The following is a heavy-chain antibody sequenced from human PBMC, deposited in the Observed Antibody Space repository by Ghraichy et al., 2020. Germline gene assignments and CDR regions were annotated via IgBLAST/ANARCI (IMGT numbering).Heavy chain of an antibody. J-gene: IGHJ1*01. CDR2: INGGNGDT. CDR1: GYTFFNYA. V-gene: IGHV1-3*01. D-gene: IGHD1-7*01. CDR3: ARPATGTSVFSH. Sequence: ASVKVSCKASGYTFFNYAMHWVRQAPGQRLEWMGWINGGNGDTKYSQTFHGRVTFTRDTSASTAYMELSSLRSEDTGLYYCARPATGTSVFSHWGQGTLVTVSS.